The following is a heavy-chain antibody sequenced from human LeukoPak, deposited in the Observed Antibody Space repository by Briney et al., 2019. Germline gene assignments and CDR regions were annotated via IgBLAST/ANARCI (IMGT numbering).Heavy chain of an antibody. Sequence: ASVKVSCKASGYTFTSYDINWVRQATGQGLEWMGWMNPNSGNTGYAQKFQGRVTMTRNTSISTAYMELSSLRSEDTAVYYCARGQLRYFDWLLEDYYYYGMGVWGQGTTVTVSS. V-gene: IGHV1-8*01. CDR1: GYTFTSYD. D-gene: IGHD3-9*01. CDR2: MNPNSGNT. CDR3: ARGQLRYFDWLLEDYYYYGMGV. J-gene: IGHJ6*02.